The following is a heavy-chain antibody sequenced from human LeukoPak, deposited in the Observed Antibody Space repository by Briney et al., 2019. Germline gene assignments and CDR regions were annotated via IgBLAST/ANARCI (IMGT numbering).Heavy chain of an antibody. D-gene: IGHD1-14*01. CDR1: GFTVSSNY. J-gene: IGHJ4*02. CDR2: VYSGGST. Sequence: GGSLRLSCAASGFTVSSNYMSWVRQAPGKGLEWVSVVYSGGSTYYADSVKGRFTISRDNSKNTLYLQMNSLRAEDTAVYYCARDRNYYFDYWGQGTLVTVSS. CDR3: ARDRNYYFDY. V-gene: IGHV3-53*01.